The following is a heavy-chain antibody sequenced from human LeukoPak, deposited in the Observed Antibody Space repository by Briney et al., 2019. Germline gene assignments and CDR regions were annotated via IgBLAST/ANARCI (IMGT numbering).Heavy chain of an antibody. D-gene: IGHD2-21*02. CDR2: INPSGGST. J-gene: IGHJ4*02. CDR1: GYTFTRYY. Sequence: ASVKVSCKASGYTFTRYYIHWVRHDPGQGLEWMGLINPSGGSTSYTQKFQGRVTMTRDTSTSTVYMELSSLTSDDTAVYYCARSTCGGDCYAGNDYWGQGTLVTVSS. CDR3: ARSTCGGDCYAGNDY. V-gene: IGHV1-46*01.